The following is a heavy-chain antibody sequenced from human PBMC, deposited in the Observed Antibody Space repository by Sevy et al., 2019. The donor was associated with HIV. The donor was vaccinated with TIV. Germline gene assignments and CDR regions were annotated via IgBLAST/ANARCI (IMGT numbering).Heavy chain of an antibody. D-gene: IGHD1-26*01. Sequence: GWSLRLSCVASGFTFSDQYMDWVRQAPGKGLEWVGRTRNRAKGYTTEYAASVKGRFTISRDDSKNLLYLQMNSLKTEDTAVYYCARDLAGAPYVDLWGKGTTVTVSS. CDR3: ARDLAGAPYVDL. CDR2: TRNRAKGYTT. J-gene: IGHJ6*03. V-gene: IGHV3-72*01. CDR1: GFTFSDQY.